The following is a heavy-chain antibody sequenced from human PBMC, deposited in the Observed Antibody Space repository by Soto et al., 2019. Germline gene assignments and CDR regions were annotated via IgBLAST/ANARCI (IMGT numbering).Heavy chain of an antibody. CDR2: IYDGGST. D-gene: IGHD4-17*01. J-gene: IGHJ5*02. CDR3: ARGDGDYGRRLDP. CDR1: GFPVSSNY. Sequence: EVQLVESGGYLVQPGGSLRVSCAASGFPVSSNYVSWVRQAPGKGLEWVSIIYDGGSTYYADSVKGRFTISRDNFKNMVYLQMNSLRAEDTAVYYCARGDGDYGRRLDPWGQGTQVTVSS. V-gene: IGHV3-66*01.